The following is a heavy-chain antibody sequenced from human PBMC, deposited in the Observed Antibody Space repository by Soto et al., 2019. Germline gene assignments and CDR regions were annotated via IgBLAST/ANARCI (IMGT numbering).Heavy chain of an antibody. V-gene: IGHV4-59*08. J-gene: IGHJ4*02. D-gene: IGHD4-17*01. CDR3: ARRYGPGFDY. CDR2: IYYSGST. Sequence: QVQLQESGPGLVKPSETLSLTCTVSGGSISSYYWSWIRQPPGKGLEWIGYIYYSGSTNYNPSLKSRAPISVYTSKNQFSLKLSSVTAADTAVYYCARRYGPGFDYWGQGTLVTVSS. CDR1: GGSISSYY.